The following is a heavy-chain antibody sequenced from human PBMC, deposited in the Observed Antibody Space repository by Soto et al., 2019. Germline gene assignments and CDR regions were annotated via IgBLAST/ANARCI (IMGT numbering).Heavy chain of an antibody. CDR1: GFTFSDYS. CDR3: ARRTRGIHIDS. Sequence: EVQLVESGGGLVKPGESLRLSCAASGFTFSDYSMNWVRQAPGKGLEWVSSVSISSSHIYYAESVKGRFTISRDNARNAQYLQMNSLRAEDTAVYYCARRTRGIHIDSWGQGTRVTVSS. CDR2: VSISSSHI. V-gene: IGHV3-21*01. J-gene: IGHJ4*02.